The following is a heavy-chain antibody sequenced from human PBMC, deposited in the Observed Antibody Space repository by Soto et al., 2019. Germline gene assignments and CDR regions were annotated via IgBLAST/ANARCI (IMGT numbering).Heavy chain of an antibody. D-gene: IGHD2-2*02. V-gene: IGHV3-30-3*01. Sequence: QGQLEESGGGVVQPGRSLRLSCAASGFTLSSYAIHWVRQAPGKGLEWVTVISKGGSNLYFSDSVKGRFTISRDNSKNTRYLQMNRLKSEDTALYYCSREVDYTSPFGISWSFDYCGQGTLVTVSS. CDR2: ISKGGSNL. J-gene: IGHJ4*02. CDR3: SREVDYTSPFGISWSFDY. CDR1: GFTLSSYA.